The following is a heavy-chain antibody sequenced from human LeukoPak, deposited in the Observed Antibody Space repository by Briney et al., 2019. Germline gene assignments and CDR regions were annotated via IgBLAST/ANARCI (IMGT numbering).Heavy chain of an antibody. Sequence: PGGSLRLSCAASGSSIDEYAMHWVRQAPGKGLERVSGINWRSDFVAYADSVKGRFIISRDNAKNSAYLEMNSLRTEDTALYFCTKGSWSPRGFNWFDPWGQGTVVTVSS. V-gene: IGHV3-9*01. CDR1: GSSIDEYA. J-gene: IGHJ5*02. CDR2: INWRSDFV. D-gene: IGHD2-8*02. CDR3: TKGSWSPRGFNWFDP.